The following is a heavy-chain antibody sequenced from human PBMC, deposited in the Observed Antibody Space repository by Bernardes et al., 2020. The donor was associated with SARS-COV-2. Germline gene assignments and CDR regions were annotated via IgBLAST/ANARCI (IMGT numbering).Heavy chain of an antibody. CDR2: ISYTGNT. CDR1: GGSIISDHYY. V-gene: IGHV4-39*01. CDR3: ARHVAGSGSYYPNWFDP. D-gene: IGHD3-10*01. J-gene: IGHJ5*02. Sequence: SETLTLTCTVAGGSIISDHYYWGWIRQPKGTALEWLGSISYTGNTKYGPSVKSGLIVSIDTSKNQFSLTLTSVTATDSAIYYCARHVAGSGSYYPNWFDPWGPGTQVTVSS.